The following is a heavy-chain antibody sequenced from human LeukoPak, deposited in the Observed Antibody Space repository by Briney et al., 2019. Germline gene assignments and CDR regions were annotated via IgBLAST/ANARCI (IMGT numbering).Heavy chain of an antibody. D-gene: IGHD1-26*01. CDR2: VDPEDGET. CDR3: ATYWELLGNLAFDY. Sequence: ASVKVSCKVSGYTFTNYYMHWGPQAPGKGLEWMGLVDPEDGETIYAEKFQGRVTITADTSTDTAYMELSSLRSEDTAVYYCATYWELLGNLAFDYWGQGTLVTVSS. CDR1: GYTFTNYY. V-gene: IGHV1-69-2*01. J-gene: IGHJ4*02.